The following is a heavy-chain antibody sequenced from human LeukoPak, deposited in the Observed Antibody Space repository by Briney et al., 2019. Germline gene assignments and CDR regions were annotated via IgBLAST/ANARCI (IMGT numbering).Heavy chain of an antibody. V-gene: IGHV1-2*02. D-gene: IGHD2-2*02. J-gene: IGHJ4*02. CDR3: VQGTLPTVPAAIPLYY. Sequence: ASVKVSCKASGYTFTCYYMHWVRQAPGQGLEWMGWINPNSGGTNYAQKFQGSVTMTRDTSISTAYMELSRLRSDDTAVYYCVQGTLPTVPAAIPLYYWGQGTMVTVSS. CDR1: GYTFTCYY. CDR2: INPNSGGT.